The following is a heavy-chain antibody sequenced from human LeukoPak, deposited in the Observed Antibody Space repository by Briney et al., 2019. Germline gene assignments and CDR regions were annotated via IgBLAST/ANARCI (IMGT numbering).Heavy chain of an antibody. V-gene: IGHV4-59*01. CDR2: IYYSGST. CDR1: GGSISSYY. Sequence: SETLSLTCTVSGGSISSYYWNWIRQPPGKGLEWIGYIYYSGSTNYNPSLKRRVTISIDTSKNQFSLNLTSVTAAHTAVYYRARFTPQGYGWGGYNRFDRAGQGTLVTVSS. D-gene: IGHD3-16*01. CDR3: ARFTPQGYGWGGYNRFDR. J-gene: IGHJ5*02.